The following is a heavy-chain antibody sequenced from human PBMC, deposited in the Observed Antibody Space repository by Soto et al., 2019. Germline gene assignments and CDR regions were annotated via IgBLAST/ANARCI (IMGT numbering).Heavy chain of an antibody. V-gene: IGHV3-15*07. Sequence: PGGSLRLSCAASGFTFSNAWINWVRQAPGKGLEWVGRIKSKTDGGTTDFAAPVKGRFAISRDDSKNMVYLQMNSLKTEDTAVNYCTPASYIHRVIIPFAYPGPRTLVSLSS. D-gene: IGHD2-15*01. CDR1: GFTFSNAW. CDR3: TPASYIHRVIIPFAY. CDR2: IKSKTDGGTT. J-gene: IGHJ4*03.